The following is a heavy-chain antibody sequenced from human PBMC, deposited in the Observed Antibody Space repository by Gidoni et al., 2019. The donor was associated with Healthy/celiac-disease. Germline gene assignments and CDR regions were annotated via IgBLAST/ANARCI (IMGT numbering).Heavy chain of an antibody. CDR1: GFTFSSYW. Sequence: EVQLVESGGGLVQPGGSLRLSCAASGFTFSSYWMHWVRQAPGKGLVWVSRINSDGSSTSYADSVKGRFTISRDNAKNTLYLQMNSLRAEDTAVYYCAREEAVAGTRVYYGMDVWGQGTTVTVSS. V-gene: IGHV3-74*01. CDR2: INSDGSST. CDR3: AREEAVAGTRVYYGMDV. D-gene: IGHD6-19*01. J-gene: IGHJ6*02.